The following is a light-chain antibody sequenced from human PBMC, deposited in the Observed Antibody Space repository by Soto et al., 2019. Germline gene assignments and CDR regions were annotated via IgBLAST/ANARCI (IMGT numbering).Light chain of an antibody. CDR1: QSENSFY. CDR3: QQHGRSPPWT. CDR2: GAS. Sequence: RGLSQAPDSLALGQGEKTGVPCMAIQSENSFYLVWFQQKPGQAARLPIYGASTRATGIPDRFSGSGSGTNFSLTISRLSPQDFSVYYCQQHGRSPPWTFGQGTKVDI. V-gene: IGKV3-20*01. J-gene: IGKJ1*01.